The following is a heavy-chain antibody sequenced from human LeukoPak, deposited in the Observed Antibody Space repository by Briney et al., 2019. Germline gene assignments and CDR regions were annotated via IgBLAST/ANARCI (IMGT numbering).Heavy chain of an antibody. D-gene: IGHD2-2*01. CDR3: AKAGAGTKDCSSISCQDYYYYFFGMDV. Sequence: PGRSLRLSCVVSRFTYSSHAMSWVRQAPGKGLEWVSGISGSGGSTYYADSVKGRFTISRDNSKNTLYLQIHSLRAEDTAVYYCAKAGAGTKDCSSISCQDYYYYFFGMDVWGQGTTVTVSS. CDR1: RFTYSSHA. J-gene: IGHJ6*02. V-gene: IGHV3-23*01. CDR2: ISGSGGST.